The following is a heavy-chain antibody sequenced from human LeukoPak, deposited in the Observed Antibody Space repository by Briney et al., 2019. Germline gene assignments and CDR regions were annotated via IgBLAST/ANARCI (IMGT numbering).Heavy chain of an antibody. J-gene: IGHJ4*02. CDR3: ARGLRIAVAGSGTLGY. CDR1: GYTFTSYD. CDR2: MNPNSGNT. V-gene: IGHV1-8*01. D-gene: IGHD6-19*01. Sequence: GASVTVSFRASGYTFTSYDINWVRQATGQGLEWMGWMNPNSGNTGYAQKFQGRVTMTRNTSIITAYMELSSLRSEDTAVYYCARGLRIAVAGSGTLGYWGQGTLVTVSS.